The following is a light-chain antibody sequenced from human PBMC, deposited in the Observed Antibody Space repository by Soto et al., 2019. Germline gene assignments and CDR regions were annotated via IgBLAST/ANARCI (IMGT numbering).Light chain of an antibody. Sequence: EIVMTQSPATLSVSPGERVTLSCRASQSVFTNLAWSQHKPGQAPRLLISGASTRATGIPGRFSGSGSGTEFTLTISSLQSEDFAVYYCQQYNNWPYTFGQGTKVEIK. CDR1: QSVFTN. CDR2: GAS. CDR3: QQYNNWPYT. J-gene: IGKJ2*01. V-gene: IGKV3-15*01.